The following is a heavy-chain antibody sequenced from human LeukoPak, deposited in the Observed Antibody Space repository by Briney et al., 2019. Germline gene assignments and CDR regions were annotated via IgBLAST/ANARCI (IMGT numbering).Heavy chain of an antibody. CDR2: FDPEDGET. J-gene: IGHJ3*02. V-gene: IGHV1-24*01. D-gene: IGHD2-21*02. CDR3: ATVLLHCGGDCYSARAFDI. Sequence: GASVKVSCKVSGYTLTELSMHWVRQAPGKGLEWMGGFDPEDGETIYAQKFQGRVTMTEDTSTDTAYMELSSLRSEDTAVYYCATVLLHCGGDCYSARAFDIWGQGTMVTVSS. CDR1: GYTLTELS.